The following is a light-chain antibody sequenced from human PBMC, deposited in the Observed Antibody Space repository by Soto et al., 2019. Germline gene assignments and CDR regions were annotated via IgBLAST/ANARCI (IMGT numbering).Light chain of an antibody. Sequence: EIVLTQSPGTLSLSPGERATLSCRASQSVSSSYLAWYQQKPGQAPRLLIYGASSRATGIPDRFSGSGSGTYFSLTISRVEPEDFAVYYCQQYGTSFGGGTKVEIK. CDR2: GAS. V-gene: IGKV3-20*01. CDR3: QQYGTS. CDR1: QSVSSSY. J-gene: IGKJ4*01.